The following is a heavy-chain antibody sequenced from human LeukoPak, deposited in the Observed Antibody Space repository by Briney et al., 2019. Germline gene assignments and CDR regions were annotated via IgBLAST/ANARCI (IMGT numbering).Heavy chain of an antibody. Sequence: GGSLRLSCAASGLTFSDFWMHWVRQPPGKGLVWVALVKGDGRTAIYADSVKGRFTISRDNAKNTLYLQMNSLRADDSGVYYCATGHSYGYDYWGQGVLVTVSS. V-gene: IGHV3-74*01. J-gene: IGHJ4*02. CDR3: ATGHSYGYDY. D-gene: IGHD5-18*01. CDR1: GLTFSDFW. CDR2: VKGDGRTA.